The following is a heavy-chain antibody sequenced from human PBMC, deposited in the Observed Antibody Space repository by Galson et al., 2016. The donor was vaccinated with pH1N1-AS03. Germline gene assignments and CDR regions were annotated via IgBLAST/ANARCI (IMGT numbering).Heavy chain of an antibody. J-gene: IGHJ4*02. Sequence: SVKVSCKASGYSFISYAIHWVRQAPGQRPEWMGWLNTGTGDTIYSQTFQDRVTITRDTSASTAYMELSRLRSEDTAVYYCAKVGIEISSGWYGRFDFWGQGTLVTVSS. D-gene: IGHD6-19*01. V-gene: IGHV1-3*04. CDR1: GYSFISYA. CDR2: LNTGTGDT. CDR3: AKVGIEISSGWYGRFDF.